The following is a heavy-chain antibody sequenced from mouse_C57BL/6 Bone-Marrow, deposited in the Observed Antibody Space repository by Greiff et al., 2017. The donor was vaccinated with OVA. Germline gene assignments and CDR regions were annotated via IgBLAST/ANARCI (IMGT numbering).Heavy chain of an antibody. J-gene: IGHJ3*01. V-gene: IGHV2-5*01. Sequence: VKLVESGPGLVQPSQSLSITCTVSGFSLTSYGVHWVRQSPGKGLEWLGVIWRGGSTDYNAAFMSRLSITKDNSKSQVFFKMNSLQADDTAIYYCAKTHDGYYPWFAYWGQGTLVTVSA. CDR1: GFSLTSYG. CDR3: AKTHDGYYPWFAY. CDR2: IWRGGST. D-gene: IGHD2-3*01.